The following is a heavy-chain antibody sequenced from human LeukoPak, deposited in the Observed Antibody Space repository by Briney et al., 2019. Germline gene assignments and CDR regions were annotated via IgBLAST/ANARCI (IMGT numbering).Heavy chain of an antibody. CDR2: ICGSGGST. V-gene: IGHV3-23*01. D-gene: IGHD3-3*01. Sequence: GGSLRLSCAASGFTFSSYWMSWVRQAPGKGLEWVSAICGSGGSTYYADSVKGRFTISRDNSKNTLYLQMNSLRAEDTDVYYCAKDATIFGVVAYYYYMDVWGKGTTVTASS. CDR3: AKDATIFGVVAYYYYMDV. J-gene: IGHJ6*03. CDR1: GFTFSSYW.